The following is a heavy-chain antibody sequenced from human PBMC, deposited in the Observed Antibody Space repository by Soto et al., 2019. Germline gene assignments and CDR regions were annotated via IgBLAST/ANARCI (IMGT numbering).Heavy chain of an antibody. CDR2: INSDGSST. Sequence: GGSLRVSCAASGFTFSSYWMHWVRQAPGKGLVWVSRINSDGSSTSYADSVKGRFTISRDNAKNTLYLQMNSLRAEDTAVYYCARDQGGLRNGDHTVYDYVWGSYLGVSCPDYWGQGTLVTVSS. D-gene: IGHD3-16*02. CDR3: ARDQGGLRNGDHTVYDYVWGSYLGVSCPDY. J-gene: IGHJ4*02. V-gene: IGHV3-74*01. CDR1: GFTFSSYW.